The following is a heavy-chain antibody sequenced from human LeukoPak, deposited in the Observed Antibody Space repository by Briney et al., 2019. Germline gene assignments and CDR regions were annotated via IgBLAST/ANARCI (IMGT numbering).Heavy chain of an antibody. V-gene: IGHV3-53*04. CDR1: GFTVSSNY. CDR2: IYSGGST. CDR3: ARVGELLAHDAFDI. Sequence: PGGSLRLSCAASGFTVSSNYMSWVRQAPGKGLEWVSVIYSGGSTYYADSVKGRFTISRHNSKNTLYLQMNSLRAEDTAVYYCARVGELLAHDAFDIWGQGTVVTVSS. D-gene: IGHD1-26*01. J-gene: IGHJ3*02.